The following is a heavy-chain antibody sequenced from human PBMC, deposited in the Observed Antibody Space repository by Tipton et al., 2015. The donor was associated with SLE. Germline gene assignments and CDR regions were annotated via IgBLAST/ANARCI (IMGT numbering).Heavy chain of an antibody. CDR2: ISSSSNYI. D-gene: IGHD4-17*01. J-gene: IGHJ5*02. CDR3: AKDQSTVTNWFDP. V-gene: IGHV3-21*01. CDR1: GFTFNRYA. Sequence: SLRLSCAASGFTFNRYAMHWVRQAPGKGLEWVSSISSSSNYIYYADSMKGRFTISRDNAKNSLYLQINSLRAEDTAVYYCAKDQSTVTNWFDPWGQGTLVTVSS.